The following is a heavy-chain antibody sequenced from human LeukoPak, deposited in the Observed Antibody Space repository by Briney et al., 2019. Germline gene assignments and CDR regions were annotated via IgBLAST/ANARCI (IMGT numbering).Heavy chain of an antibody. V-gene: IGHV3-7*03. CDR2: IKQDGSEK. CDR3: AKDSIAETNIWYYFDY. CDR1: GFTFSSYW. D-gene: IGHD6-13*01. Sequence: GGSLRLSCAASGFTFSSYWMSWVRQAPGKGLEWVANIKQDGSEKYYVDSVKGRFTISRDNAKNSLYLQMNSLRPEDTAMYYCAKDSIAETNIWYYFDYWGQGSLVTVSS. J-gene: IGHJ4*02.